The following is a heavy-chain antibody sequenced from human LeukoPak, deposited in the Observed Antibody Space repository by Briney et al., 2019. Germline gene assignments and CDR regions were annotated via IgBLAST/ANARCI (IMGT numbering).Heavy chain of an antibody. Sequence: GGSLRLSCAASGFTFSSYAMSWVRQAPGKGLEWVSAISGSGGSTYYADSVKGRFTISRDNSKNTLYLQMNSLRVEDTAVYYCAKDTRLGGWFDPWGQGTLVTVSS. V-gene: IGHV3-23*01. CDR1: GFTFSSYA. D-gene: IGHD3-16*01. J-gene: IGHJ5*02. CDR2: ISGSGGST. CDR3: AKDTRLGGWFDP.